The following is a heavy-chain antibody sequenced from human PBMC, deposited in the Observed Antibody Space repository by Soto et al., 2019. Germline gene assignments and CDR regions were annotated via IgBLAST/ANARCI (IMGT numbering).Heavy chain of an antibody. CDR1: GGSIKSGSYY. J-gene: IGHJ4*02. CDR2: IYYSGRA. V-gene: IGHV4-39*01. CDR3: ARQEGLNRSDAFVDN. D-gene: IGHD1-26*01. Sequence: PSETLSLTCTVSGGSIKSGSYYWAWIRQPPGKGLEWIGSIYYSGRAYSNPSLKSRVTISVDTSRNQLSLKLSSVTAADTAVFYCARQEGLNRSDAFVDNWGQGTLVTVSS.